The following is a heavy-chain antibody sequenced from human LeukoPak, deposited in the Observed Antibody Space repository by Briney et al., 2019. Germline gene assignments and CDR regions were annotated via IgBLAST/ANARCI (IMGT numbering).Heavy chain of an antibody. V-gene: IGHV3-23*01. CDR3: ARDSSSWYPFDY. J-gene: IGHJ4*02. D-gene: IGHD6-13*01. CDR1: GVTLSNYG. CDR2: IRGSGDTT. Sequence: GESLRLSCAASGVTLSNYGLSWVRHTPGKGLEWVSAIRGSGDTTFYADSVKGRLTISRDNAKNSLYLQMNSLRAEDTAVYFCARDSSSWYPFDYWGQGTLVTVSS.